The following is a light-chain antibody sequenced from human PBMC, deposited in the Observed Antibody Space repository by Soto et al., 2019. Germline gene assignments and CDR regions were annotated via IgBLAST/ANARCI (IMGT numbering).Light chain of an antibody. CDR2: KAS. V-gene: IGKV1-5*03. Sequence: DIQMTQSPSTLSASVGDRVTITCRASQSISIWLAWYQQKTGRAPKFLIYKASDLENGVPSRFSGSGSGTEFALTISSLQPDDFATYYCQQYDSYPLTFGGGTKVEIK. CDR1: QSISIW. J-gene: IGKJ4*01. CDR3: QQYDSYPLT.